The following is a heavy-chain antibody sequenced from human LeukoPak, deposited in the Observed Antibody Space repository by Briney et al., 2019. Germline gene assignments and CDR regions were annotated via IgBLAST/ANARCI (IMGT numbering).Heavy chain of an antibody. D-gene: IGHD2-15*01. CDR1: GGSISSYY. V-gene: IGHV4-59*01. CDR2: IYYSGST. CDR3: ARNNGGNPHFDY. Sequence: SETLSLTCTVSGGSISSYYWSWIRQPPGKGLEWIGYIYYSGSTNYNPSLKSRVTISVDTSKNQFSLKLSSVTAADTAVYYCARNNGGNPHFDYWGQGTLVTVSS. J-gene: IGHJ4*02.